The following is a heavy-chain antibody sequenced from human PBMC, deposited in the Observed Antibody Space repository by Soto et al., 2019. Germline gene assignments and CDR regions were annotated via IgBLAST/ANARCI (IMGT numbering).Heavy chain of an antibody. V-gene: IGHV4-61*01. Sequence: QVQLQESGPGLVKPSETLSLTCTVSGGSVSSGSYYWSWIRQPPGKGLEWIGYIYYSGSTNYNPSLKSRVTXXVXTXXNQFSLKLSSVTAADTAVYYCAAKYCSGGSCYFDYWGQGTLVTVSS. CDR2: IYYSGST. D-gene: IGHD2-15*01. CDR3: AAKYCSGGSCYFDY. J-gene: IGHJ4*02. CDR1: GGSVSSGSYY.